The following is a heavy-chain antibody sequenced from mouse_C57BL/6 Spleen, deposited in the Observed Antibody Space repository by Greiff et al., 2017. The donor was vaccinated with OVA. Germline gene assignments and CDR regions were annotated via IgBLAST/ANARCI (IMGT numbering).Heavy chain of an antibody. CDR2: ISDGGSYT. V-gene: IGHV5-4*01. J-gene: IGHJ1*03. CDR1: GFTFSSYA. CDR3: ARGSLRDWYFDV. Sequence: EVQLQESGGGLVKPGGSLKLSCAASGFTFSSYAMSWVRQTPEKRLEWVATISDGGSYTYYPDNVKGRFTISRDNAKNNLYLQMSHLKSEDTAMYYCARGSLRDWYFDVWGTGTTVTVSS.